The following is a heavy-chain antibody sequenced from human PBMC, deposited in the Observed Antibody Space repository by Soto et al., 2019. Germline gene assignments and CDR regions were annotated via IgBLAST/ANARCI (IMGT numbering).Heavy chain of an antibody. CDR1: GYSFTTYW. CDR2: IHPGDSDT. V-gene: IGHV5-51*01. J-gene: IGHJ4*02. Sequence: GESLKISCKGSGYSFTTYWIGWVRQMPGKGLEWMGIIHPGDSDTRYRPSFQGQVTISADKSINTAYLQWSSLKASDTAMYYCARQNSGYPNYFDSWGQGTMVTVSS. D-gene: IGHD5-12*01. CDR3: ARQNSGYPNYFDS.